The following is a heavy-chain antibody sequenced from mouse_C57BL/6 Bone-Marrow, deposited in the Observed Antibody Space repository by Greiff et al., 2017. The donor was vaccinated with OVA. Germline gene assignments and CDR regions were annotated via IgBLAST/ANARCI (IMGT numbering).Heavy chain of an antibody. Sequence: EVQLQESGPVLVKPGASVKMSCKASGYTFTDYYMNWVKQSPGKSLEWIGVINPYNGGTSYNQKFKGKATLTVDKSSSTAYMELNSLTSEDSAVYYCARHGSSFHWYFDVWGTGTTVTVSS. V-gene: IGHV1-19*01. CDR1: GYTFTDYY. J-gene: IGHJ1*03. D-gene: IGHD1-1*01. CDR3: ARHGSSFHWYFDV. CDR2: INPYNGGT.